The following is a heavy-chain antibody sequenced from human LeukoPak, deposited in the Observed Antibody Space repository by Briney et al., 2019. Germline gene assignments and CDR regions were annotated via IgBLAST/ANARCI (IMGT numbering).Heavy chain of an antibody. D-gene: IGHD3-10*01. V-gene: IGHV1-2*02. CDR1: GYTFTDYY. CDR3: ARGRYGSGSYQYYFDY. J-gene: IGHJ4*02. Sequence: GASVKVSCKASGYTFTDYYMHWVRQAPGQGLEWMGWINPNSGGTNYAQKFPGRVTMTRDTSITTAYMELSRLRSDDTAVYYCARGRYGSGSYQYYFDYWGQGTLVTVSS. CDR2: INPNSGGT.